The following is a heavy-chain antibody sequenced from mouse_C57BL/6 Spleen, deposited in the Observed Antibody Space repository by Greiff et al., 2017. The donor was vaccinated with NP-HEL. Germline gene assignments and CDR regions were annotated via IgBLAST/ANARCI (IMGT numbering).Heavy chain of an antibody. CDR3: VCNWYFDV. CDR1: GYTFTDYN. Sequence: VQLQQSGPELVKPGASVKMSCKASGYTFTDYNMHWVKQSHGKSLEWIGYINPNNGGTSYNQKFKGKATLTVNKSSSTAYMELRSLPSEDSAVYYCVCNWYFDVWGTGTTVTVSS. V-gene: IGHV1-22*01. CDR2: INPNNGGT. J-gene: IGHJ1*03.